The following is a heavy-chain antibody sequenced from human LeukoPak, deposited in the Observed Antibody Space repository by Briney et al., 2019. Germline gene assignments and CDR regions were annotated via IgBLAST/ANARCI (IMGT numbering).Heavy chain of an antibody. D-gene: IGHD3-22*01. J-gene: IGHJ4*02. Sequence: GGSLRLSCAASEFTFSRYGMHWVRQAPGKGLDWVTAISYDGSNKYYADSVKGRFTISRDNSKNTLYLQMNSLSAEDTAVYYCAKEWYYYDSSGSLRQPYFDYWGQGTLVTVSS. V-gene: IGHV3-30*18. CDR1: EFTFSRYG. CDR3: AKEWYYYDSSGSLRQPYFDY. CDR2: ISYDGSNK.